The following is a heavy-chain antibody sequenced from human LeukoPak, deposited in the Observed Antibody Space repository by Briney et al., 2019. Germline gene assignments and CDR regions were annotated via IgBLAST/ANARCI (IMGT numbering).Heavy chain of an antibody. J-gene: IGHJ4*02. CDR1: GFSFSSYG. Sequence: GGSLRLSCAASGFSFSSYGMHWVRLAPGRGLEWVAFIPRDGSYEKYADSVRGRFAISRDNSKSTLYLHMNSLRAEDTAVYYCANIPNSFGPDYWGQGTLVTVSS. CDR3: ANIPNSFGPDY. D-gene: IGHD3-16*01. CDR2: IPRDGSYE. V-gene: IGHV3-30*02.